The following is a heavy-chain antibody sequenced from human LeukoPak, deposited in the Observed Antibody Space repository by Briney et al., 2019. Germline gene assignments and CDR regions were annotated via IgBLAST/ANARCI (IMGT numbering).Heavy chain of an antibody. CDR3: AQTQSGSYFGAFDI. V-gene: IGHV3-9*01. CDR2: ISWNSGSI. J-gene: IGHJ3*02. D-gene: IGHD1-26*01. Sequence: GGSLRLSCAASGFTFADYAMHWVRPGPGKGLEWVSGISWNSGSIDYADSVKGRFTISRDNAKNSLYLQMNSLRAEDTALYYCAQTQSGSYFGAFDIWGQGTRVTVSS. CDR1: GFTFADYA.